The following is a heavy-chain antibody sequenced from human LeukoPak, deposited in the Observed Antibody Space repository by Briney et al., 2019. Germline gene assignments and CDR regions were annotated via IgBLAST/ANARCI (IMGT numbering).Heavy chain of an antibody. CDR2: MNPNSGKA. V-gene: IGHV1-8*01. Sequence: ASVKVSCKASGYTFTRNGINWVRQAPGQGLEWMGWMNPNSGKAVYAQKFQGRVTMARNTSISTAYMELSSLRSDDTAVYYCARGRLATIGEFWVYWGQGTLVTVSS. J-gene: IGHJ4*02. D-gene: IGHD5-24*01. CDR3: ARGRLATIGEFWVY. CDR1: GYTFTRNG.